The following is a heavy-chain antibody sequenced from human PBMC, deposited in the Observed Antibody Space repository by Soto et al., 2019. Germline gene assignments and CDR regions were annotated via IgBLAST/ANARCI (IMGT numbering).Heavy chain of an antibody. J-gene: IGHJ6*04. CDR2: ISWNSGSI. CDR1: GVPFDDYA. CDR3: ARDDVLCDGGRCYGIPLDV. D-gene: IGHD2-15*01. Sequence: GGSLSLSCAASGVPFDDYAMHWVRQAPGKGLEWVSGISWNSGSIGYADSVKGRFTISRDNAKNTLHLQMDSLRVEDTAVYYCARDDVLCDGGRCYGIPLDVWGKGTTVTVSS. V-gene: IGHV3-9*01.